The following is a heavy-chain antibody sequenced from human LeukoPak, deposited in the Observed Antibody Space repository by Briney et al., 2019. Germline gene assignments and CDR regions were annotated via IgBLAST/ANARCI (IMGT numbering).Heavy chain of an antibody. Sequence: PGGSLRLSCAASGFTFSCYAMSWVRQAPGKGLEWVSAISGSGGSTYYADSVKGRFTISRDNSKNTLYLQMNSLRAEDTAVYYCAKGWSIAVADCLDYWGQGTLVTVSS. D-gene: IGHD6-19*01. CDR3: AKGWSIAVADCLDY. CDR2: ISGSGGST. CDR1: GFTFSCYA. V-gene: IGHV3-23*01. J-gene: IGHJ4*02.